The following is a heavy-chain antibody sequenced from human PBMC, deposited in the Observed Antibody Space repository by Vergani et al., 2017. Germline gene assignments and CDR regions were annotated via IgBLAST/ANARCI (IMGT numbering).Heavy chain of an antibody. CDR1: GFTFSSYW. Sequence: EVQLVESGGGLVQPGGSLRLSCAASGFTFSSYWMSWVRQAPGKGLEWVANIKQDGSEKYYVDSVKGRFTISRDNAKNSLYLQMNSLRAEDTAVYYCARDDRILYYYGMYVWGQGTTVTVSS. J-gene: IGHJ6*02. V-gene: IGHV3-7*01. CDR3: ARDDRILYYYGMYV. CDR2: IKQDGSEK.